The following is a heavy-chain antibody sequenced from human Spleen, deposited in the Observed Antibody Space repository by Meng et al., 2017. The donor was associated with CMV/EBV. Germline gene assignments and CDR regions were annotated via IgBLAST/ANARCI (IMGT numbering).Heavy chain of an antibody. D-gene: IGHD6-6*01. CDR1: GFSLNVDGVG. J-gene: IGHJ3*02. CDR2: IYWNDDK. CDR3: AHIRDSLVDAFDI. Sequence: SGPTLVKPTQTLTLTCTLSGFSLNVDGVGVGWIRQPPGKALEWLAVIYWNDDKRYSPSVRSRLTIAKDTSKTQVVLTMTNMDPVDTATYYCAHIRDSLVDAFDIWGQGTMVTVSS. V-gene: IGHV2-5*01.